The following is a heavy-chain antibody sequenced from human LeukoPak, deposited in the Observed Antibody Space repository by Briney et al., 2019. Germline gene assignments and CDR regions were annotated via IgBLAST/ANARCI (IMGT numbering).Heavy chain of an antibody. CDR3: ARGRGHYYYYYMDV. CDR1: GGSISSYY. Sequence: SETLSLTCTVSGGSISSYYWSWIRQPAGKGLEWIGRIYTSGSTNYNPSLKSRVTISVDTSKNQFSLKLSSVTAADTAVYYCARGRGHYYYYYMDVWGKGTTVTISS. J-gene: IGHJ6*03. CDR2: IYTSGST. V-gene: IGHV4-4*07.